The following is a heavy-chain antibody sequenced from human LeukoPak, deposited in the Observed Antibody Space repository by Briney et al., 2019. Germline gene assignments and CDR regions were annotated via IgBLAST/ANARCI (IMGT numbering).Heavy chain of an antibody. CDR2: IYFTGST. D-gene: IGHD1-20*01. V-gene: IGHV4-39*01. CDR1: GGSISSSSYY. Sequence: SSETLSLTCTVSGGSISSSSYYWGWIRQPPGKGLEWIGSIYFTGSTFYNPSLKSRVTISVDTSKNQFSLKLSSVTAADTAVYYCARRITGNWFDPWGQGTLVTVSS. CDR3: ARRITGNWFDP. J-gene: IGHJ5*02.